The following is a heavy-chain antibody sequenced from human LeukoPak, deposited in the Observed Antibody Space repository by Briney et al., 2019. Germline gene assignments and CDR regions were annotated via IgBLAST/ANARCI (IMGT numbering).Heavy chain of an antibody. V-gene: IGHV4-4*07. CDR1: GGSISSYY. Sequence: SETLSLTCTVSGGSISSYYWSWIRQPAGKGLEWIGRIYTSGSTNYNPSLKSRVTMSVDTSKNQFPLKLSSVTAADTAVYYCARDYYDSSGDNWYFDLWGRGTLVTVSS. J-gene: IGHJ2*01. CDR2: IYTSGST. D-gene: IGHD3-22*01. CDR3: ARDYYDSSGDNWYFDL.